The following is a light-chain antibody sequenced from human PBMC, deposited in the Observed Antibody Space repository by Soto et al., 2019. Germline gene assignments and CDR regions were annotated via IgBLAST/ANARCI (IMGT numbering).Light chain of an antibody. CDR1: QSVSSSY. Sequence: EIVLTQSPGTLSLSPGERATLSCRASQSVSSSYVAWYQQKPDQAPRLLIYGASSRATGIPDRFSGSGSGTDFTLTINRLEPEDFAVYYCQQYGSSITFGQGTRLEIK. V-gene: IGKV3-20*01. J-gene: IGKJ5*01. CDR3: QQYGSSIT. CDR2: GAS.